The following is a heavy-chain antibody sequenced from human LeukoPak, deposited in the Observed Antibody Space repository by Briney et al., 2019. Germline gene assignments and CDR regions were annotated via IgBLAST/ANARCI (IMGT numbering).Heavy chain of an antibody. CDR1: GFTLSSYA. V-gene: IGHV3-33*08. CDR2: IWCDGSNK. D-gene: IGHD3-22*01. CDR3: VITPYY. Sequence: GGSLRLFCAASGFTLSSYAMSWVRQAPGKGREWVAVIWCDGSNKYYADSVKGRFTISRDNSKNTLYLQMNSLRAEDTAVYYCVITPYYWGQGTLVTVSS. J-gene: IGHJ4*02.